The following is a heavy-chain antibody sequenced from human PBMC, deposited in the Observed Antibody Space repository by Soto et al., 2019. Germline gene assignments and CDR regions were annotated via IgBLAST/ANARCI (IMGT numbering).Heavy chain of an antibody. CDR2: TYYRSKWYN. Sequence: PSQTLSLTCALSVDSVSSNSAAWNLILQSPSRGLEWLGRTYYRSKWYNDYAVSVKSRITINPDTSKNQFSLQLNSVTPEDTAVYYCARIPYDSSPSWGQGTMVTVSS. J-gene: IGHJ3*01. V-gene: IGHV6-1*01. D-gene: IGHD3-22*01. CDR1: VDSVSSNSAA. CDR3: ARIPYDSSPS.